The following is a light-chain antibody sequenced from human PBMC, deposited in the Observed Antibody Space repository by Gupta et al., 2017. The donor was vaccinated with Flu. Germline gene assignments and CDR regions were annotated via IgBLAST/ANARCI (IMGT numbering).Light chain of an antibody. CDR1: QSISSW. J-gene: IGKJ1*01. CDR2: QAS. CDR3: QQYNSYWT. Sequence: DIQMTQSPSTLSASVGDRVTITCRASQSISSWLAWYQQVPGKAPKLLIYQASTLERGVPSRFSGSGSGTEFTLTISNLQPDDFATYYCQQYNSYWTFGQGTKVEIK. V-gene: IGKV1-5*03.